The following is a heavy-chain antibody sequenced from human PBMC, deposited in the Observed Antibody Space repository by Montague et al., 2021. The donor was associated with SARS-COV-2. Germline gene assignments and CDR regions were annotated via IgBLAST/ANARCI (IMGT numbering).Heavy chain of an antibody. J-gene: IGHJ6*02. V-gene: IGHV4-34*01. CDR2: INHSGST. D-gene: IGHD2-2*01. CDR3: ARGFRSVVPAVLGVAFYYYFDMDV. CDR1: GGSFSGYY. Sequence: SETLSLTCAVYGGSFSGYYWSWIRQPPGGGLEWIGKINHSGSTXXXPSXXXRVTISVDTSKNQFSLKLSSVTAADTAVYFCARGFRSVVPAVLGVAFYYYFDMDVWGRGTTVTVPS.